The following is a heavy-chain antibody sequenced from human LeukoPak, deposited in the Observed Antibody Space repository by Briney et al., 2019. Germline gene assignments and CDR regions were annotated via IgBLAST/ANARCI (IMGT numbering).Heavy chain of an antibody. CDR2: IYHSGST. D-gene: IGHD3-22*01. V-gene: IGHV4-30-2*01. CDR1: GGSISSGGYY. Sequence: PSQTLSLTCTVSGGSISSGGYYWSWIRQPPGKGLEWIGYIYHSGSTYYNPSLKSRVTISVVTSKNQFSLKLSSVTAADTAVYYCARRTYYYDSSGYYPSPPDYWGQGTLVTVSS. J-gene: IGHJ4*02. CDR3: ARRTYYYDSSGYYPSPPDY.